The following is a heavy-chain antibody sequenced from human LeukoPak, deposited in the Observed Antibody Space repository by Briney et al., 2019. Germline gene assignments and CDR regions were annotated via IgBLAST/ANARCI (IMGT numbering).Heavy chain of an antibody. CDR1: GGSVSSSSYY. CDR2: SFHSGSP. J-gene: IGHJ4*02. CDR3: ARATATGSWGLFDY. Sequence: SETLSLTCSASGGSVSSSSYYWGWIRQPPGKGLEWIGSSFHSGSPYYNPSLKSRVTISVDTSKNQFSLKLSSVTDADTAVYYCARATATGSWGLFDYWGQGTQVIVSS. D-gene: IGHD1-1*01. V-gene: IGHV4-39*01.